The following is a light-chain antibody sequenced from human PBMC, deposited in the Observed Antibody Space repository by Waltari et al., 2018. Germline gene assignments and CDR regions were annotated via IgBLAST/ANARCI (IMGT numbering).Light chain of an antibody. CDR1: QSLLHRTGYNY. CDR2: LGA. V-gene: IGKV2-28*01. Sequence: DIVMTQSPLSLPVTPGEPASISCRSSQSLLHRTGYNYLDWYLQKPGQSQQLLIYLGANRASVVPDRFSGSGSGTDFPLKISRVDAEDVGTYYCMQALQSRTFGQGTKLEIK. J-gene: IGKJ1*01. CDR3: MQALQSRT.